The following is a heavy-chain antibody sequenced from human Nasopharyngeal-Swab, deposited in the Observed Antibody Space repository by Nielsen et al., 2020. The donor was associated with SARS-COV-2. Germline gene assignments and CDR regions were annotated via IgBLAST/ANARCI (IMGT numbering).Heavy chain of an antibody. D-gene: IGHD5-12*01. CDR2: INHSGST. CDR1: GGSFSGYY. Sequence: SETLSLTCAVYGGSFSGYYWSWIRQPPGKGLEWIGEINHSGSTNYNPSLKSRVTISVDTSKNQFSLKLSSVTAADTAVYYCARWPEGGYDPAFDIWGQGTMVTVSS. J-gene: IGHJ3*02. V-gene: IGHV4-34*01. CDR3: ARWPEGGYDPAFDI.